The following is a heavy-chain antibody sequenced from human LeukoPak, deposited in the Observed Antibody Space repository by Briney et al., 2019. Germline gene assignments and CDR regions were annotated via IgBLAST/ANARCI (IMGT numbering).Heavy chain of an antibody. D-gene: IGHD4-17*01. CDR3: AKDDYGDYAGDY. J-gene: IGHJ4*02. CDR2: IKQDGSDK. CDR1: GFTFTKYW. Sequence: AGGSLRLSCAASGFTFTKYWMTWVRQAPGKGLEWVGNIKQDGSDKNYMDSVKGRFTISRDNSKNTLYLQMNSLRAEDTAVYYCAKDDYGDYAGDYWGQGTLVTVSS. V-gene: IGHV3-7*03.